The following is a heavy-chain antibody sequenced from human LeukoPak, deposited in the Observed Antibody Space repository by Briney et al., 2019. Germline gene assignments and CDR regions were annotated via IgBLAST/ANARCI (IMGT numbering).Heavy chain of an antibody. CDR1: GFTFSSYW. V-gene: IGHV3-7*01. J-gene: IGHJ6*03. D-gene: IGHD6-19*01. CDR2: IKQDGSEK. Sequence: GGSLRLSCAASGFTFSSYWMSWVRQAPGKGLEWVANIKQDGSEKYYVDSVKGRFTISRDNAKNSLYLQMNSLRAEDTAVYYCARARYSSGWFSINYYYYMDVWGKGTTVTVSS. CDR3: ARARYSSGWFSINYYYYMDV.